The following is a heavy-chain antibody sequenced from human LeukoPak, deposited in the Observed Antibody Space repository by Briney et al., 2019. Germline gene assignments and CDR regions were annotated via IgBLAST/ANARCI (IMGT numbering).Heavy chain of an antibody. CDR2: VIPILGIA. Sequence: SVKVSCKASGGTFSSYAISWVRQAPGQGLEWMGRVIPILGIANYAQKFQGRVTITADKSTSTAYMGLSSLRSEDTAVYYCASMVRGVHTPDYWGQGTLVTVSS. CDR1: GGTFSSYA. J-gene: IGHJ4*02. D-gene: IGHD3-10*01. CDR3: ASMVRGVHTPDY. V-gene: IGHV1-69*04.